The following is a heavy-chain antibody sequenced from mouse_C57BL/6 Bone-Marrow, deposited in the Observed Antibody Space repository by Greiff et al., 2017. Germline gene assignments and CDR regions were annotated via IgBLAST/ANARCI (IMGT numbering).Heavy chain of an antibody. CDR3: ARGGDGGY. D-gene: IGHD3-3*01. J-gene: IGHJ2*01. CDR2: IDPSDSYT. Sequence: VQLQQPGAELVMPGASVKLSCKASGYTFTSYWMHWVKQRPGQGLEWIGEIDPSDSYTNYNQKFKGKSTLTVDKSSSTAYMQLSSLTSEDSAVYYCARGGDGGYWGQGTTLTVSS. CDR1: GYTFTSYW. V-gene: IGHV1-69*01.